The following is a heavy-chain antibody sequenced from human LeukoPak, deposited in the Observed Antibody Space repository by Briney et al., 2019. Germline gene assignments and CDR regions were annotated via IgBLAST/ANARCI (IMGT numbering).Heavy chain of an antibody. Sequence: PSETLSLTCAVPGDPISNYYWSWIRQPPGKGLEWIGYIYYSGSTNYNPSLKSRVTISVDTSKNQFSLKLSSVTAADTAVYYCARTSPYSSSCWDYWGQGTLVTVSS. V-gene: IGHV4-59*01. J-gene: IGHJ4*02. CDR2: IYYSGST. D-gene: IGHD6-13*01. CDR3: ARTSPYSSSCWDY. CDR1: GDPISNYY.